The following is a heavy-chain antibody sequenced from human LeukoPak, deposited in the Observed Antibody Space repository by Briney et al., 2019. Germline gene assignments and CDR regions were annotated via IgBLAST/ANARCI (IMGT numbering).Heavy chain of an antibody. J-gene: IGHJ4*02. D-gene: IGHD2-15*01. CDR1: GYTFTSYY. CDR3: ATDTPPYCNGGSCYFD. CDR2: INPSGGST. V-gene: IGHV1-46*01. Sequence: ASVKVSCKASGYTFTSYYMHWVRQAPGQGLEWMGIINPSGGSTSYAQKFQGRVTMTRDMSTSTVYMELSRLRSDDTAIYFCATDTPPYCNGGSCYFDWGQGTLVTVSS.